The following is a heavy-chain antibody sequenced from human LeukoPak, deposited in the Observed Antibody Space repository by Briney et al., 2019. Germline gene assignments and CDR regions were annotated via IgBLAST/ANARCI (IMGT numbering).Heavy chain of an antibody. D-gene: IGHD2-2*01. CDR3: ARVAGYCSSTSSCYNDY. CDR1: RFAPNTYT. V-gene: IGHV3-21*01. CDR2: IRSSGSYI. J-gene: IGHJ4*02. Sequence: GCLRPSRAPSRFAPNTYTTTWVRPPPRKWLECVLSIRSSGSYIYQTDSVKGRFSISRDNAKTSLYLQMNSLRAEDTAVYYCARVAGYCSSTSSCYNDYWGQGTLVTVSS.